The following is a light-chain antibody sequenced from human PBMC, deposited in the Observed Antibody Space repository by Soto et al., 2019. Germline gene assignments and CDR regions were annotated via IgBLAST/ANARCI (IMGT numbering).Light chain of an antibody. CDR3: QQYDSLPYT. J-gene: IGKJ2*01. V-gene: IGKV1-33*01. CDR2: DAS. CDR1: QDIRNY. Sequence: DIQMTQSPSTLSASVGDRVTITCQASQDIRNYLNWYQQKPGKAPELLIYDASNLETGVSSTFSGVESGTTYSLTITSLQPEDIATYFCQQYDSLPYTFGQGTKLE.